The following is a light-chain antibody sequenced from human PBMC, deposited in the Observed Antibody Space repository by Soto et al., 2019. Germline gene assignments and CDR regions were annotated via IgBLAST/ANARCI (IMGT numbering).Light chain of an antibody. Sequence: IVMTQSPATLSVSLGERATLSCRASQSISSNLAWYHQKPGQAPRLLIYGASSRATGIPDRFSGSGSGTDFTLTISRLEPEDFAVYYCQQYGSSPLTFGRGTKVDIK. J-gene: IGKJ4*01. CDR2: GAS. CDR1: QSISSN. CDR3: QQYGSSPLT. V-gene: IGKV3-20*01.